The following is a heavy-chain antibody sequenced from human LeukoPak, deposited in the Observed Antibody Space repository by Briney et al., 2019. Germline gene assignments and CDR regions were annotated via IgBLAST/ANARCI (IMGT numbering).Heavy chain of an antibody. D-gene: IGHD3-3*01. V-gene: IGHV3-74*01. CDR2: INSDGSST. J-gene: IGHJ6*02. CDR1: GFTFSSYW. CDR3: ARGITIFGVVINDYYGMDV. Sequence: GGSLRLSCAASGFTFSSYWMHWVRQAPGKGLVWVSRINSDGSSTSYADSVKGRFTISRDNAKNTLYLQMNSLRAGDTAVYYCARGITIFGVVINDYYGMDVWGQGTTVTVSS.